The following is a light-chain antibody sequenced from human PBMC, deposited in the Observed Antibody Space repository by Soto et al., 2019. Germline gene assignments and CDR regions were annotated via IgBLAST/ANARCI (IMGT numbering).Light chain of an antibody. CDR2: DVS. J-gene: IGKJ2*02. CDR3: QQYESSTSST. Sequence: DIQMTQSPSTLSASVGERVTITCRASQSISPWMAWYQQKPGKAPRLLIYDVSTLENGVPSRFSGSGSGTEFTLTISSLQPADFAAYYCQQYESSTSSTFGQGTKVDIK. CDR1: QSISPW. V-gene: IGKV1-5*01.